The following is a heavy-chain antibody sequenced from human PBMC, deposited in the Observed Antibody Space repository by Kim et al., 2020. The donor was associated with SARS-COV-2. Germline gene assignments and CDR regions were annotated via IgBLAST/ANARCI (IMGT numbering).Heavy chain of an antibody. V-gene: IGHV3-74*01. Sequence: GGSLRLSCAASGFTFSSYWMHWVRQAPGKGLVWVSRINSDGSSTSYADSVKGRFTISRDNAKNTLYLQMNSLRAEDTAVYYCARYGSGLLGMDVWGQGTTVTVSS. CDR2: INSDGSST. CDR1: GFTFSSYW. D-gene: IGHD3-10*01. CDR3: ARYGSGLLGMDV. J-gene: IGHJ6*02.